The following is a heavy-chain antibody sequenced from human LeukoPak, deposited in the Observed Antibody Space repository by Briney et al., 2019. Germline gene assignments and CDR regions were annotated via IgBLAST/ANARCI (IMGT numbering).Heavy chain of an antibody. CDR3: ARAGVAYCGGDCYFDY. CDR1: GGSISSGSYY. CDR2: IYTSGST. V-gene: IGHV4-61*02. J-gene: IGHJ4*02. Sequence: PSQTLSLTCTVSGGSISSGSYYWSWIRQPAGKGLEWIGRIYTSGSTNYNPSLKSRVTISVDTFKNQFSLKLSSVTAADTAVYYCARAGVAYCGGDCYFDYWGQGTLVTVSS. D-gene: IGHD2-21*02.